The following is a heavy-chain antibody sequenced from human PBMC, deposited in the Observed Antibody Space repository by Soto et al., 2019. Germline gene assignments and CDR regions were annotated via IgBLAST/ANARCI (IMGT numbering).Heavy chain of an antibody. CDR1: GGSISSGGYY. CDR2: IYYSGST. Sequence: QVQLQESGPGLVKPSQTLSLTCTVSGGSISSGGYYWSWIRQHPGKGLEWIGYIYYSGSTYYNPSLKSRVTLSVDTSKNQFSLKLSSVTAADTAVYYCARDSVVRGAPWSWGQGTLVTVSS. CDR3: ARDSVVRGAPWS. D-gene: IGHD3-10*01. V-gene: IGHV4-31*03. J-gene: IGHJ4*02.